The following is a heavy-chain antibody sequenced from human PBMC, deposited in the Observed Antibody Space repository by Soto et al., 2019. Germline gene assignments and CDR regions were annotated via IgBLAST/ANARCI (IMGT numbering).Heavy chain of an antibody. CDR2: IIPIFGTA. D-gene: IGHD1-1*01. Sequence: QVQLVQSGAEVKKPGSSVKVSCKASGGTFSSYAISWVRQAPGQGLEWMGGIIPIFGTANYAQKFQGRVTITADESTSTAYMELSSLRSEDTAVYYCARGRLERRIDYYYYYGMDVWGQGTTVTVSS. V-gene: IGHV1-69*12. CDR1: GGTFSSYA. J-gene: IGHJ6*02. CDR3: ARGRLERRIDYYYYYGMDV.